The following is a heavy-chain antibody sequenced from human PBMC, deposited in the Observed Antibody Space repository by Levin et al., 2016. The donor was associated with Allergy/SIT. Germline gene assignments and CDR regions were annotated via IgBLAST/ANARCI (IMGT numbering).Heavy chain of an antibody. CDR2: TFFSGST. CDR3: AREGILVVAASAIKNDHTWFDP. V-gene: IGHV4-59*13. Sequence: GSLRLSCSVSGVSISSYYWSWIRQPPGKGLEWIGYTFFSGSTNYNPSLKSRVTISVDTSQNQFSLKLRSVTAADTAVYYCAREGILVVAASAIKNDHTWFDPWGQGTLVTVSS. J-gene: IGHJ5*02. D-gene: IGHD2-15*01. CDR1: GVSISSYY.